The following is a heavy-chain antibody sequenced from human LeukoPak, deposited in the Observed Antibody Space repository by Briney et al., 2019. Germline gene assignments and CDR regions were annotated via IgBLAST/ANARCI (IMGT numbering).Heavy chain of an antibody. J-gene: IGHJ5*02. CDR1: GYTFLGYY. CDR2: INPNSGGT. Sequence: ASVKVSCKTSGYTFLGYYIHWVRQAPGQGLEWMGWINPNSGGTNYAQKFQDRVTMTRDTSSSTAYMEPSGLTSDDTALYYCARGDCSADGCHGGNWFDPWGQGALVTVSS. V-gene: IGHV1-2*02. CDR3: ARGDCSADGCHGGNWFDP. D-gene: IGHD2-15*01.